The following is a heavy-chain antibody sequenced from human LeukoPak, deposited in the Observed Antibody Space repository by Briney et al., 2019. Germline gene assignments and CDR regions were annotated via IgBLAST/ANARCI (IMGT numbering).Heavy chain of an antibody. V-gene: IGHV4-59*01. J-gene: IGHJ4*02. CDR2: IHYSGST. Sequence: SETLSLTCTVSGTSISSYYWNWIRQPPGKGLEWIGYIHYSGSTNYNPSLKSRVTISVDTSKNQFSLKVNSVTAADTAVYYCAVHYGSGSYSFDYWGQGTLATVSS. D-gene: IGHD3-10*01. CDR3: AVHYGSGSYSFDY. CDR1: GTSISSYY.